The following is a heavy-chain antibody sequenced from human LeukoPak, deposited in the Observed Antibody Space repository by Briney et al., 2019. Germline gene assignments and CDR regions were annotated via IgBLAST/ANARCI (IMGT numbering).Heavy chain of an antibody. V-gene: IGHV4-39*01. J-gene: IGHJ4*02. D-gene: IGHD3-3*01. CDR3: ARGGFTIFGVVIGRAFDF. CDR1: GGAISSSDYY. Sequence: PSETLSLTCTVPGGAISSSDYYWGWIRQPPGRGLEWIGSIYYDGNTYDNPSLKSRVTISVDTSKKQFSLKLSSVTAADTAVYYCARGGFTIFGVVIGRAFDFWGQGTLVTVSS. CDR2: IYYDGNT.